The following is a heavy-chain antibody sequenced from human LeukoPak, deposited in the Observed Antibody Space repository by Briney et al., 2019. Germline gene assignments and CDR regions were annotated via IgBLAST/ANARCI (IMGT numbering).Heavy chain of an antibody. CDR1: GFTFTSYA. V-gene: IGHV3-23*01. CDR3: ARRDGYNLLDY. J-gene: IGHJ4*02. D-gene: IGHD5-24*01. CDR2: ISGSAVTT. Sequence: GRSLRLSCAASGFTFTSYAMSWVRQAPGKGLEWVSAISGSAVTTYYADSVKGRFTISRDNSKNTLYLQMNSLRAEDTAVYYCARRDGYNLLDYWGQGTLVTVSS.